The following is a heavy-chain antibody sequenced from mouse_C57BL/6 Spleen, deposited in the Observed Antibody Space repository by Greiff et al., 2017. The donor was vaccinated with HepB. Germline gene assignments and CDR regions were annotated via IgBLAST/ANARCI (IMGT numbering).Heavy chain of an antibody. CDR1: GYTFTDYE. CDR2: IDPETGGT. J-gene: IGHJ1*03. Sequence: QVQLKQSGAELVRPGASVTLSCKASGYTFTDYEMHWVKQTPVHGLEWIGAIDPETGGTAYNQKFKGKAILTADKSSSTAYMELRSLTSEDSAVYYCTRSADYYYGSSHWYFDVWGTGTTVTVSS. V-gene: IGHV1-15*01. D-gene: IGHD1-1*01. CDR3: TRSADYYYGSSHWYFDV.